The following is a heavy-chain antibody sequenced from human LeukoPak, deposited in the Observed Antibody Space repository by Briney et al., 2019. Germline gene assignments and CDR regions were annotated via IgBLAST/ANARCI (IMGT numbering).Heavy chain of an antibody. CDR1: GFTFSSYE. J-gene: IGHJ4*02. CDR3: ASNRPPWLGTYYFDY. Sequence: GGSLRLSCAASGFTFSSYEMNWVRQAPGKGLEWVSYISSSGSTIYYADSVKGRFTISRDNAKNSLYLQMNSLRAEDTAVYYCASNRPPWLGTYYFDYWGQGTLVTVSS. V-gene: IGHV3-48*03. D-gene: IGHD3-9*01. CDR2: ISSSGSTI.